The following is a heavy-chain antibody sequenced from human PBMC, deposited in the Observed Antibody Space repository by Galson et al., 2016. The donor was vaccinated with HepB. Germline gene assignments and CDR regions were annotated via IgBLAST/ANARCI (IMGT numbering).Heavy chain of an antibody. CDR1: GFTFNTYA. J-gene: IGHJ6*03. Sequence: SLRLSCAASGFTFNTYAMTWVRRAPGKGPEWVSTINGIGGGTNYAASVKGRFTISRDNSKNTLYLQMNSLRGDDTAVYYCAGAGSGNYYSKDYYYHYMDVWGKGTTVTVSS. D-gene: IGHD1-26*01. CDR3: AGAGSGNYYSKDYYYHYMDV. V-gene: IGHV3-23*01. CDR2: INGIGGGT.